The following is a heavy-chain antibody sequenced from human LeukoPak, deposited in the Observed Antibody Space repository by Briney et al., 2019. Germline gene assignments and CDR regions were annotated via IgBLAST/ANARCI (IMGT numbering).Heavy chain of an antibody. CDR2: IYYSGST. D-gene: IGHD3-3*01. Sequence: PSETLSLTCAVSGGSIRSTSYYWGWIRQPPGKGLEWIGSIYYSGSTYYNPSLKSRVTISLDTSKNEFSLKLSSVTAADTAVYYCTRSRGDYDFWSGYYPPPHNMDVWGKGTTVTVSS. CDR3: TRSRGDYDFWSGYYPPPHNMDV. J-gene: IGHJ6*03. V-gene: IGHV4-39*07. CDR1: GGSIRSTSYY.